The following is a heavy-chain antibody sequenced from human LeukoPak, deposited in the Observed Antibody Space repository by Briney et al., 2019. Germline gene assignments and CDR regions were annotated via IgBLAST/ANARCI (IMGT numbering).Heavy chain of an antibody. CDR2: INPNSGGT. D-gene: IGHD5-12*01. CDR3: ARGAMVATLFFVY. J-gene: IGHJ4*02. Sequence: GASVKVSCKASGYTFTRYYMHWVRQAPGQGLEWMGWINPNSGGTNYAQKFQGRVTMTRDTSISTAYMELSRLRSDDTAVYYCARGAMVATLFFVYWGQGTLVTVSS. CDR1: GYTFTRYY. V-gene: IGHV1-2*02.